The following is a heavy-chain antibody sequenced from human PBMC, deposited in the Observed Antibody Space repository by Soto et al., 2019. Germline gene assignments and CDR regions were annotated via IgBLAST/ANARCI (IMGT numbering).Heavy chain of an antibody. CDR1: GYTFTRYG. V-gene: IGHV1-18*01. Sequence: QGQLVQSGAEVKKPGASVKVSCKASGYTFTRYGISWVRQAPGPGLEWMGWISGYNGDTTYSQKLQVRVTMTIDTSTTTAYMELRSLTSDATAVYYCAKTGPLPASYYGIDVWGQGTMVTVSS. CDR2: ISGYNGDT. D-gene: IGHD7-27*01. CDR3: AKTGPLPASYYGIDV. J-gene: IGHJ6*02.